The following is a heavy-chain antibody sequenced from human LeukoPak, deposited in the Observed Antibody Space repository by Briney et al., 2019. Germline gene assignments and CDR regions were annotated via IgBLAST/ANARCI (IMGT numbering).Heavy chain of an antibody. CDR1: GGSFSGYY. CDR2: INRSGST. J-gene: IGHJ6*03. V-gene: IGHV4-34*01. CDR3: ARGSDFWSGYYLRWTRYYMDV. D-gene: IGHD3-3*01. Sequence: SETLSLTCAVYGGSFSGYYWSWIRQPPGKGLEWIGEINRSGSTNYNPSLKSRVTISVDTSKNQFSLKLSSVTAADTAVYYCARGSDFWSGYYLRWTRYYMDVWGKGTTVTVSS.